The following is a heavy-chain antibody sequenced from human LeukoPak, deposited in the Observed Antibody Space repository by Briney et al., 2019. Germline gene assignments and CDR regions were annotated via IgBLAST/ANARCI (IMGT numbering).Heavy chain of an antibody. V-gene: IGHV1-69*05. Sequence: SVKVSCKASGGTFSSYAISWVRQAPGPGLEWMGGIIPIFGTANYAQKFQGRVTITTDESTSTAYMELSSLRSEDTAVYYCATHKDIVVVVAATWPYYFDYWGQGTLVTVSS. D-gene: IGHD2-15*01. CDR2: IIPIFGTA. CDR3: ATHKDIVVVVAATWPYYFDY. CDR1: GGTFSSYA. J-gene: IGHJ4*02.